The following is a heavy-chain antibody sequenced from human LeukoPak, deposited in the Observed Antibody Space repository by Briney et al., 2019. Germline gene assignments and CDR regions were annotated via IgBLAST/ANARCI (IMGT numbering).Heavy chain of an antibody. CDR1: GYTFTSYG. V-gene: IGHV1-18*01. CDR3: RRGRYDSSGYSFDY. D-gene: IGHD3-22*01. CDR2: ISAYYGNT. Sequence: GASVKVSCKSSGYTFTSYGISWGRQGPGQGLELMGCISAYYGNTNYAQKLQGRVTMTTDTSTSTAYTELRRLRSDDRAVYYCRRGRYDSSGYSFDYWGQGTLVTVSS. J-gene: IGHJ4*02.